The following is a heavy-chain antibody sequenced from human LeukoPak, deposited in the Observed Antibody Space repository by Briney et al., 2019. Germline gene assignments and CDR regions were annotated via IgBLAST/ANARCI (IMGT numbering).Heavy chain of an antibody. J-gene: IGHJ6*02. Sequence: GGSLRLSCAASGFTFSSYGMHWVRQAPGKGPEWVAVISYDGSNKYYADSVKGRFTISRDNSKNTLYLQMNSLRAEDTAVYYCAKDSCSGGSCYRGYYGMDVWGQGTTVTVSS. D-gene: IGHD2-15*01. CDR3: AKDSCSGGSCYRGYYGMDV. CDR2: ISYDGSNK. V-gene: IGHV3-30*18. CDR1: GFTFSSYG.